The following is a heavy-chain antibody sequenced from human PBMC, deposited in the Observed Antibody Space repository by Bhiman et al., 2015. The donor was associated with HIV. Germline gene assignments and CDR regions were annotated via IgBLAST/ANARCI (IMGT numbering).Heavy chain of an antibody. CDR2: ISSTSTYI. CDR1: GFTFSRYT. D-gene: IGHD1-26*01. Sequence: EVQLVESGGGLVKPGGSLRLSCAASGFTFSRYTMSWVRQAPGKGLEWVSSISSTSTYIYYTDSVKGRLTISRDNSKNTVYLQMNSLRSEDTAVYFCVKPKVKGRATVGFDYWGQGTLVTVSS. CDR3: VKPKVKGRATVGFDY. J-gene: IGHJ4*02. V-gene: IGHV3-21*01.